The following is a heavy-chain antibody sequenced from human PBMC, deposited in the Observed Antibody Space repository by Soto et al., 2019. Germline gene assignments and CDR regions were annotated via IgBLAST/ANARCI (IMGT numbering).Heavy chain of an antibody. Sequence: QVQLVQSGAEVKKPGAPVKVSCKASGYTFTSYAMHWVRQAPGQRLEWMGWINAGNGNTKYSQKFQGRVTITRDTSASTAYMELSSLRSEDTAVYYCARFPVVPAALDAFDIWGQGTMVTVSS. D-gene: IGHD2-2*01. J-gene: IGHJ3*02. V-gene: IGHV1-3*01. CDR1: GYTFTSYA. CDR2: INAGNGNT. CDR3: ARFPVVPAALDAFDI.